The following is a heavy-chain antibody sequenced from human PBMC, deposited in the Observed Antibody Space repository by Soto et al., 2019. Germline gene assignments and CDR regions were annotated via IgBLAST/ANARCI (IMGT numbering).Heavy chain of an antibody. J-gene: IGHJ3*02. CDR2: IIPILGIA. CDR1: GGTFSSYT. Sequence: QVQLVQSGAEVKKPGSSVKVSCKASGGTFSSYTISWVRQAPGQGLEWMGRIIPILGIANYAQKFQGRVTITADHSTSTAYMELSSLRSEDTAVYYCARDLGTTYSNAFDIWGQGTMVTVSS. CDR3: ARDLGTTYSNAFDI. D-gene: IGHD1-1*01. V-gene: IGHV1-69*08.